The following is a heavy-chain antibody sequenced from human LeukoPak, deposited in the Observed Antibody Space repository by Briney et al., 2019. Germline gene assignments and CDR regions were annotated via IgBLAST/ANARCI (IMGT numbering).Heavy chain of an antibody. CDR2: INPSGGYT. D-gene: IGHD1-1*01. CDR3: AKGAWNVDY. CDR1: GFSFSSYA. J-gene: IGHJ4*02. Sequence: PGGSLRLSCAASGFSFSSYAMSWVRQAPGKGLEWVSTINPSGGYTSYAESVKGRFTISRDHSKNTLYLHMNSLRAEDTAVYYCAKGAWNVDYWGQGTLVTVSS. V-gene: IGHV3-23*01.